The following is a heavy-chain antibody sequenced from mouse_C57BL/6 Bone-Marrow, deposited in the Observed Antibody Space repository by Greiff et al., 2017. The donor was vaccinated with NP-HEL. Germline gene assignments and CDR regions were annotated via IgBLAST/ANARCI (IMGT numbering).Heavy chain of an antibody. CDR3: AIPGQLSPYYYAMDY. V-gene: IGHV1-62-2*01. J-gene: IGHJ4*01. Sequence: QVQLQQSGAELVKPGASVKLSCKASGYTFTEYTIHWVKQRPGQGLEWIGWVYPGSGSIKYNEKFKDKATLTADKSSSTVYMELSRLTSEDSAVYFCAIPGQLSPYYYAMDYWGQGTSVTVSS. CDR1: GYTFTEYT. CDR2: VYPGSGSI. D-gene: IGHD3-2*02.